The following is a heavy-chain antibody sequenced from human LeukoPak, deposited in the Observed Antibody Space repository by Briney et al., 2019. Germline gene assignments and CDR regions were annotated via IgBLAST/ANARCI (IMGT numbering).Heavy chain of an antibody. Sequence: PGGSLRLSCAASGYTLSSYAMSWVRQAPGKGLEWVSAISGSGGSTYYADSVKGRFTISRDNSKNTLYLQMNSLRAEDTAVYYXXKDGRYCSGGSXXWVYYXXXXVWGQXTXVT. J-gene: IGHJ6*02. CDR2: ISGSGGST. V-gene: IGHV3-23*01. CDR1: GYTLSSYA. CDR3: XKDGRYCSGGSXXWVYYXXXXV. D-gene: IGHD2-15*01.